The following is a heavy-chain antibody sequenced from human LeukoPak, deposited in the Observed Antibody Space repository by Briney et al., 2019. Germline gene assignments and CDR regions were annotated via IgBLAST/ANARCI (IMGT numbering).Heavy chain of an antibody. CDR2: INSDGSAR. Sequence: GGSLRLSCAASGFTFSNYWMHWVRQAPGKGLVWVSRINSDGSARSHADSVRGRFTISRDNAKNTLYLQMTSLRTEDTAVYYCASASSHRIAAGGDYWGQGILVTVSS. D-gene: IGHD6-13*01. J-gene: IGHJ4*02. CDR3: ASASSHRIAAGGDY. V-gene: IGHV3-74*01. CDR1: GFTFSNYW.